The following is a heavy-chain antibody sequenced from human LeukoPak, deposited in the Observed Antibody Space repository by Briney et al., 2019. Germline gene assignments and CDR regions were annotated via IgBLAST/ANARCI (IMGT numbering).Heavy chain of an antibody. D-gene: IGHD3-22*01. Sequence: PGGSLRLSCAASGFTFSSYAMSWVRQAPGKGLEWVSTISVSGGSTYYADSVKGRFTISRDDSRNTLYLQMNSLRAEDTALYYCAKVGGSSAYGRCDFWGQGTLVTVSS. CDR2: ISVSGGST. CDR3: AKVGGSSAYGRCDF. J-gene: IGHJ4*02. V-gene: IGHV3-23*01. CDR1: GFTFSSYA.